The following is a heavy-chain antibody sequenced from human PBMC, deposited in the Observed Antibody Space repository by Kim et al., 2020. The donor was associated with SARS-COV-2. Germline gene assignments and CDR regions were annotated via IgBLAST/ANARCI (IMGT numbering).Heavy chain of an antibody. Sequence: NYTPSHRSRVTISVDTSKNQFSLKLGSVTAADTAIYYCAGTARGANFDYWGRGALVTVSS. J-gene: IGHJ4*02. CDR3: AGTARGANFDY. D-gene: IGHD1-26*01. V-gene: IGHV4-4*09.